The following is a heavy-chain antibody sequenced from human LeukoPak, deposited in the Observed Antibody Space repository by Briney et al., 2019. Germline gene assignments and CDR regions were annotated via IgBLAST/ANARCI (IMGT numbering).Heavy chain of an antibody. Sequence: SETLSLTCTVSGGSISSYYWSWIRQPPGQGLEWIGYIYYSGNTNYNPSLKSRVTISVDTSKNQFSLKLSSVTAADTAVYYCARVRTDWFGEIDYWGQGTLVTVSS. V-gene: IGHV4-59*01. CDR2: IYYSGNT. J-gene: IGHJ4*02. CDR1: GGSISSYY. CDR3: ARVRTDWFGEIDY. D-gene: IGHD3-10*01.